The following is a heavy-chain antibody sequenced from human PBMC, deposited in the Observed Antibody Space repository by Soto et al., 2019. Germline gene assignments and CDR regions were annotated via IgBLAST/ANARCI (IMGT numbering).Heavy chain of an antibody. J-gene: IGHJ4*02. CDR2: ISWNSGST. CDR1: GFIFDDFA. CDR3: PRDTDSDIWNDPFDY. Sequence: EVQLVESGGGLVQPGRSLRLSCAASGFIFDDFAMHWVRQAPGKGLEWVSGISWNSGSTDYAASVKGRFIISRDNARNSLSLQMNSLRPEHTALYYCPRDTDSDIWNDPFDYLGQGALVIVS. V-gene: IGHV3-9*01. D-gene: IGHD1-1*01.